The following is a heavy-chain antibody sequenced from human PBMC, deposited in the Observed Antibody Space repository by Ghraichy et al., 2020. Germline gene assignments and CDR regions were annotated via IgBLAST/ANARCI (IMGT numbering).Heavy chain of an antibody. D-gene: IGHD1-14*01. CDR3: ARALRNHLLSDY. CDR2: VNPISTNS. V-gene: IGHV1-8*02. CDR1: GYTFTNYD. Sequence: XSVKVSCKASGYTFTNYDISWVRQASGQGPEWMGWVNPISTNSGYAQNFEGRVSLTSDTSTSTAYMELHGLRSDDTAIYYCARALRNHLLSDYWGQGTLVTVSS. J-gene: IGHJ4*02.